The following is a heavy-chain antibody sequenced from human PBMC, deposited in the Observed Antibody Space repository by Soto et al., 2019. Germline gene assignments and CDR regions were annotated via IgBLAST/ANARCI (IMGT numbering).Heavy chain of an antibody. V-gene: IGHV4-59*12. CDR1: GGSISSYY. D-gene: IGHD3-10*01. Sequence: PSETLSLTCTVSGGSISSYYWSWIRQPPGKGLEWIGYIYHNGSTSYNPSLKSRVTISVDTSKNQFSLKLNSVTAADSAVYYCARVRREFDTSGPVDYWGQGTLVTVSS. CDR2: IYHNGST. CDR3: ARVRREFDTSGPVDY. J-gene: IGHJ4*02.